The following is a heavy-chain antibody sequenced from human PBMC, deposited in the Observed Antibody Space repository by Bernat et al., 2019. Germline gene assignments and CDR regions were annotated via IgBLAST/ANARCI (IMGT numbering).Heavy chain of an antibody. Sequence: QVQLQESGPGLVKPSETLSLICAVSGYSVSSGYYWGWIRQPPGKGLEWIGSIYYSGNTYYNPSLKSRVTISVDTSKNQFSLKLSSVTAADTAVYYCARDRTYMATIDFDYWGQGTLVTVSS. D-gene: IGHD5-24*01. CDR2: IYYSGNT. CDR1: GYSVSSGYY. J-gene: IGHJ4*02. CDR3: ARDRTYMATIDFDY. V-gene: IGHV4-38-2*02.